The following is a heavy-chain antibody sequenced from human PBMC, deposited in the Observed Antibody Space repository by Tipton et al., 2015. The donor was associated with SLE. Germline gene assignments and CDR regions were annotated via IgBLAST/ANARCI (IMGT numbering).Heavy chain of an antibody. CDR3: ARVSGYCSGGSCYSGWYFDL. CDR1: GGSFSGYY. V-gene: IGHV4-34*01. D-gene: IGHD2-15*01. J-gene: IGHJ2*01. Sequence: GLVKPSETLSLTCAVYGGSFSGYYWSWIRQPPGKGLEWIGEINHSGSTNYNPSLKSRVTISVDTSKNQFSLKLSSVTAADTAVYYCARVSGYCSGGSCYSGWYFDLWGRGTLVTVSS. CDR2: INHSGST.